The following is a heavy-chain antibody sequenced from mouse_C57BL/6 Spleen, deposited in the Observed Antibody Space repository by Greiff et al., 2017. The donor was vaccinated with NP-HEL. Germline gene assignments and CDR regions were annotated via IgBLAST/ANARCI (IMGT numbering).Heavy chain of an antibody. CDR3: ASYDGYYVGYAMDY. V-gene: IGHV5-17*01. J-gene: IGHJ4*01. CDR2: ISRGSSTI. Sequence: EVTLVESGGGLVKPGGSLKLSCAASGFTFSDYGMHWVRQAPEKGLEWVAYISRGSSTIYYADTVKGRFTISRDNAKNTLFLQMTSLRSEDTAIYYCASYDGYYVGYAMDYWGQGTSVTVSS. D-gene: IGHD2-3*01. CDR1: GFTFSDYG.